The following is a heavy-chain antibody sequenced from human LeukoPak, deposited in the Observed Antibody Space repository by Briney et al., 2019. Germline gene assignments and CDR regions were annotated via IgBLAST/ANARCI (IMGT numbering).Heavy chain of an antibody. J-gene: IGHJ5*02. D-gene: IGHD2-2*01. CDR3: AKALWGYCSSTSCPRFVP. V-gene: IGHV3-23*01. Sequence: GGSLRRSCAASGFTFSSYAMSWVRQAPGKGLEWVSAISGSGGSTYYADSVKGRFTISRDNSKNTLYLQMNSLRAEDTAVYYCAKALWGYCSSTSCPRFVPWRQGTLVTVSS. CDR1: GFTFSSYA. CDR2: ISGSGGST.